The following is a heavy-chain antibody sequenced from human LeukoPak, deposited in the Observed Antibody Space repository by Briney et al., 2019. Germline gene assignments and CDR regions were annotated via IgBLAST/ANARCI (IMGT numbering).Heavy chain of an antibody. Sequence: SETLSLTCTVSGGSISSGGYYWNWIRQPPGKGLEWIGYIYYSGSTNYNPSLKSRVTISVDTSKNQFSLKLSSVTAADTAIYYCALLSSGYPYYFDSWGQGTLVTVSS. CDR2: IYYSGST. D-gene: IGHD3-22*01. CDR1: GGSISSGGYY. V-gene: IGHV4-61*08. J-gene: IGHJ4*02. CDR3: ALLSSGYPYYFDS.